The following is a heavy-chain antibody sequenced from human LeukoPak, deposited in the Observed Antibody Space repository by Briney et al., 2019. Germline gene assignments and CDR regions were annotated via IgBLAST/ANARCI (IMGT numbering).Heavy chain of an antibody. CDR3: ARPEGYSYGSIY. D-gene: IGHD5-18*01. Sequence: PGRSLRLSCAASGFTFSSYAMHWVRQAPGKGLEWVAVISYDGSNKYYADSVKGRFTISRDNSKNTLYLQMNSLRAEDTAVYYCARPEGYSYGSIYWGQGTLVTVSS. J-gene: IGHJ4*02. V-gene: IGHV3-30-3*01. CDR1: GFTFSSYA. CDR2: ISYDGSNK.